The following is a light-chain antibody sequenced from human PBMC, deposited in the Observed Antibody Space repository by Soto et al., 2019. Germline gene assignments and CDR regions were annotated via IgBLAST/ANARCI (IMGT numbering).Light chain of an antibody. CDR3: HQYDTSPRT. V-gene: IGKV3-20*01. Sequence: EIVLTQSPGTLSLSPGERATLSCRASQSLSSGYLAWYQQKPGQAPTIRIYAASSRATGIPDRFSGSGSGTDFSLTISRLEPEDFAVYYCHQYDTSPRTFGQGTKVEI. J-gene: IGKJ1*01. CDR1: QSLSSGY. CDR2: AAS.